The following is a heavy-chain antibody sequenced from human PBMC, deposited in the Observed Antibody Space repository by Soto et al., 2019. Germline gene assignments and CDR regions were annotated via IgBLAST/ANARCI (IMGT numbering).Heavy chain of an antibody. CDR2: MNRNSGNT. CDR3: ARELTSSALDY. CDR1: GYTFTSYD. D-gene: IGHD3-16*01. J-gene: IGHJ4*02. V-gene: IGHV1-8*01. Sequence: QGQLVQSGAEVKKPGASVKVSCKASGYTFTSYDINWVRQATGQGLKWMGWMNRNSGNTGYAQKFQGRVTMTRNTSIRTAYIELSSLGSEDTAVYFCARELTSSALDYWGQGTLVTVSS.